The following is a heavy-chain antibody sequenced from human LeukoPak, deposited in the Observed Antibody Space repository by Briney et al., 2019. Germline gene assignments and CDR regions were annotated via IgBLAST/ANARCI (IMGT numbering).Heavy chain of an antibody. V-gene: IGHV3-74*01. CDR1: GFTFSSYV. D-gene: IGHD1-26*01. CDR2: ISHDGII. CDR3: ARLSGSYPFYYYPMDV. J-gene: IGHJ6*02. Sequence: GGSLRLSCETAGFTFSSYVMHWVRRTPGKGLVWVSRISHDGIISYADSVKGRFTISRDNAKNTLTLQMNSLRAEDTAVYYCARLSGSYPFYYYPMDVWGRGTTLTVS.